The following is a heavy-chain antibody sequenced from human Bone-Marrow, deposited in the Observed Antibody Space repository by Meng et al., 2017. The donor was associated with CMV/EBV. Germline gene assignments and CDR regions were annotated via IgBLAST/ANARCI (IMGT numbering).Heavy chain of an antibody. CDR3: ARYSGYGRHYYYYYGMDV. J-gene: IGHJ6*02. CDR1: GFTFSSYA. V-gene: IGHV3-23*01. Sequence: GESLKISCAASGFTFSSYAMSWVRQAPGKGLEWVSAISGSGGSTYYADSVKGRFTISRDNSKNTLYLQMNSLRAEDTAVYYCARYSGYGRHYYYYYGMDVWGQGTTVTVSS. CDR2: ISGSGGST. D-gene: IGHD5-12*01.